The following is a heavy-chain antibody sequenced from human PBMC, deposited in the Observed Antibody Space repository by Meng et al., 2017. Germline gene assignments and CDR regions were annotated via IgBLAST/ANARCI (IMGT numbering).Heavy chain of an antibody. Sequence: SETLSLTCTVSGGTISSYYWSWIRQPPGKGLEWIGYIYYSGSTNYNPSLKSRVTISVDTSKNQFSLQLSSVTAADTAVYYCARTEGPYSSSWYSYYYYGMDVWGQGTTVTVSS. CDR2: IYYSGST. D-gene: IGHD6-13*01. CDR3: ARTEGPYSSSWYSYYYYGMDV. V-gene: IGHV4-59*01. J-gene: IGHJ6*02. CDR1: GGTISSYY.